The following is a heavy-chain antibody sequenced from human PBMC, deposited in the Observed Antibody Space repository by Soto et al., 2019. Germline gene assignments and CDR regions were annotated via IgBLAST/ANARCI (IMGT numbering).Heavy chain of an antibody. CDR3: ARGEGYSYGYVSDY. CDR2: IIPILGIA. CDR1: GDSFRSYT. Sequence: SVNVSCKASGDSFRSYTISCVLQDPGQGLEWMGRIIPILGIANYAQKFQGRVTITADKSTSTAYMELSSLRSEDTAVYYCARGEGYSYGYVSDYWGQGTLVTVSS. V-gene: IGHV1-69*02. D-gene: IGHD5-18*01. J-gene: IGHJ4*02.